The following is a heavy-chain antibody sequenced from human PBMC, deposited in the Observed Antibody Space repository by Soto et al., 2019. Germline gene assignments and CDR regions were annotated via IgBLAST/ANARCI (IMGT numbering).Heavy chain of an antibody. CDR3: AQEGGYSGYDLTHFDY. Sequence: GVSLRLSCAASGFTFSSYAMSWVRQAPGKGLEWVSAISGSGGSTYYADSVKGRFTISRDNSKNTLYLQMNSLRAEDTAVYYCAQEGGYSGYDLTHFDYWGQGTLVTVSS. CDR2: ISGSGGST. D-gene: IGHD5-12*01. J-gene: IGHJ4*02. V-gene: IGHV3-23*01. CDR1: GFTFSSYA.